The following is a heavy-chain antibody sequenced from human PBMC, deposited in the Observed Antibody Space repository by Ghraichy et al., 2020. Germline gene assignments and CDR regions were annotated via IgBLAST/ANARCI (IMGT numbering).Heavy chain of an antibody. D-gene: IGHD1/OR15-1a*01. CDR2: IDDSGAT. CDR1: GFTFSSFT. V-gene: IGHV3-23*01. J-gene: IGHJ4*02. CDR3: TTRIREHFDY. Sequence: GGSLRLSCATSGFTFSSFTLNWVRQAPGKGLEWVSTIDDSGATHYADAVKGRFVISRDNVRNTIKLQMRSLRAEDTALYYCTTRIREHFDYWGQGIVVTVSS.